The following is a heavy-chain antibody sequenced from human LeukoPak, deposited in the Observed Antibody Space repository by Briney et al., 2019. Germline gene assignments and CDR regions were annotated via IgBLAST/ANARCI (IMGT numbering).Heavy chain of an antibody. V-gene: IGHV4-61*02. J-gene: IGHJ6*03. CDR3: ARSYYMDV. CDR1: GGSISSGSYY. CDR2: IYTSGST. Sequence: SQTLPLTCTVSGGSISSGSYYWSWIRQPAGKGLEWIGRIYTSGSTNYNPSLKSRVTISVDTSKNQFSLKLSSVTAADTAVYYCARSYYMDVWGKGTTATVSS.